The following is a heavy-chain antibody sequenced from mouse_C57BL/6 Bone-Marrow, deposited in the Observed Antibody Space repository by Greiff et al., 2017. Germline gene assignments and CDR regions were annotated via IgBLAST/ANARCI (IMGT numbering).Heavy chain of an antibody. CDR2: ISSGGSYT. J-gene: IGHJ2*01. CDR1: GFTFSSYG. V-gene: IGHV5-6*01. Sequence: EVKLVESGGDLVKPGGSLKLSCAASGFTFSSYGMSWVRQTPDKRLEWVATISSGGSYTYYPDSVTGRFTISRDNAKNTLYLQMSILQSEDTAMYYCARHPFFYYWGQGTTLTVSS. CDR3: ARHPFFYY.